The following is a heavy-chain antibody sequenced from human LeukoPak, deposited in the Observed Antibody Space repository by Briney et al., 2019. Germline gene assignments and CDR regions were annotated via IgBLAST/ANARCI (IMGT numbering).Heavy chain of an antibody. D-gene: IGHD6-19*01. V-gene: IGHV1-46*01. J-gene: IGHJ4*02. CDR1: GYTFTSYY. Sequence: ASVKVSCKASGYTFTSYYMHWVRQAPGQGLEWMGIINPSGGSTSYAQKFQGRVAMARDTSTSTVYMELSSLRSEDTAVYYCASPARGSSGWYDGDYWGQGTLVTVSS. CDR3: ASPARGSSGWYDGDY. CDR2: INPSGGST.